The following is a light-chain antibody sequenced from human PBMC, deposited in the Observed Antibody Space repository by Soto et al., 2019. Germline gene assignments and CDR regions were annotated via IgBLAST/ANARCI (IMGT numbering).Light chain of an antibody. J-gene: IGKJ1*01. V-gene: IGKV1-39*01. CDR3: QQSYSTPWT. Sequence: DIQMTQSRSSLSASVGSRLTISCRASQSISSYLNWYQQKPGKAPKLMIYAASSLQSGVPSRFSGSGSGTDFTLTISSLQTEDFATYYCQQSYSTPWTFGQGTKVDIK. CDR2: AAS. CDR1: QSISSY.